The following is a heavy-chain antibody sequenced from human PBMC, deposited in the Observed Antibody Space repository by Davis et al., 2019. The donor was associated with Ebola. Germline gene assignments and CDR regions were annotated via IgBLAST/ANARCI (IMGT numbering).Heavy chain of an antibody. CDR2: IYYSGST. CDR3: ARGGSITIFGVVIGPMVWFDP. V-gene: IGHV4-59*01. CDR1: GGSMSSYY. J-gene: IGHJ5*02. Sequence: SETLSLTCTVSGGSMSSYYWSWIRQPPGKGLEWIGYIYYSGSTNYNPSLKSRVTISVDTSKNQFSLKLSSVTAADTAVYYCARGGSITIFGVVIGPMVWFDPWGQGTLVTVSS. D-gene: IGHD3-3*01.